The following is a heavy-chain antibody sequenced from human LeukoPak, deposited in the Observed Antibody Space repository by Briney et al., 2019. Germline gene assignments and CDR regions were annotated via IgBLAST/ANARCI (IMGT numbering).Heavy chain of an antibody. CDR2: IIPIFGTA. V-gene: IGHV1-69*13. CDR3: ARGPLWDYDILTGYYTPPDY. J-gene: IGHJ4*02. D-gene: IGHD3-9*01. Sequence: GASVKVSCKASGGTFSSYAISWVRQAPGQGLEWMGGIIPIFGTANYAQKFQGRVTITADESTSTAYMELSSLRSEDTAVYYCARGPLWDYDILTGYYTPPDYWGQGTLVTVPS. CDR1: GGTFSSYA.